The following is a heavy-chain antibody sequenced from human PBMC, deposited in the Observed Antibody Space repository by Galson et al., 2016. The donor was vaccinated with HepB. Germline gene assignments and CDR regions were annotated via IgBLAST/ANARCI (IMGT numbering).Heavy chain of an antibody. D-gene: IGHD1-26*01. Sequence: SETLSLTCTVSGGSVSRSTYYWSWIRQPPGKGLEWIGYIYNSGSTNCNPSLKSRVTISVDTSKNQFSLRLSSVTAADTAVYYCARETSVGATTRFDYWGQGTLVTVSP. CDR3: ARETSVGATTRFDY. CDR1: GGSVSRSTYY. J-gene: IGHJ4*02. CDR2: IYNSGST. V-gene: IGHV4-61*01.